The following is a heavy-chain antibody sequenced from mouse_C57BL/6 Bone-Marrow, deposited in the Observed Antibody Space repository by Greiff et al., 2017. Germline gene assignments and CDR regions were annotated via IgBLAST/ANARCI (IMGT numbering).Heavy chain of an antibody. D-gene: IGHD2-3*01. J-gene: IGHJ1*03. V-gene: IGHV1-55*01. Sequence: QVHVKQSGAELVKPGASVKMSCKASGYTFTSYWITWVKQRPGQGLEWIGDIYPGSGSTNYNEKFKSKATLPVDTSSSTAYMQLSSLTSEDSAVYYCARRVSIYDGYYGGYFDVWGTGTTVTVSS. CDR3: ARRVSIYDGYYGGYFDV. CDR1: GYTFTSYW. CDR2: IYPGSGST.